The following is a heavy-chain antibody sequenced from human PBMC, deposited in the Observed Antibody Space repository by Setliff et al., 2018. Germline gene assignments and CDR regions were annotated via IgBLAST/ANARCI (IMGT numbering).Heavy chain of an antibody. V-gene: IGHV1-18*01. CDR3: ARVESMVRGKNILRHFDY. CDR1: GYTFNNYG. D-gene: IGHD3-10*01. Sequence: ASVKVSCKASGYTFNNYGVAWVRQAPGQGLDWMGWVTIYNGNTKYAQNLQGRLTLSTDRSTSTVYMELGSLTTDDTAIYYCARVESMVRGKNILRHFDYWGQGTQVTFSS. CDR2: VTIYNGNT. J-gene: IGHJ4*02.